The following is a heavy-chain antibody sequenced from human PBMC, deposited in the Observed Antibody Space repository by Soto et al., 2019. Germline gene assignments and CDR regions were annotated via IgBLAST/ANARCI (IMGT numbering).Heavy chain of an antibody. J-gene: IGHJ4*02. Sequence: EVQLLESGGGLVQPGGSLRLSCAASGFTFSSCAMGWVRQAPGKGLEWVSGISGNGGYSYYADSVQGRFTISRDTSKNTRYLQMDSLGAEDTAIYYCAKVVGDGNDYYDFWGQGTLVTVSS. CDR1: GFTFSSCA. CDR2: ISGNGGYS. V-gene: IGHV3-23*01. D-gene: IGHD3-22*01. CDR3: AKVVGDGNDYYDF.